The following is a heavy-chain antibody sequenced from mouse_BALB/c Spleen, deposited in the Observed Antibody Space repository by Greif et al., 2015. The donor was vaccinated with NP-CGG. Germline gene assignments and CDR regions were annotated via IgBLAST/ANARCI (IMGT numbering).Heavy chain of an antibody. CDR3: ARRTGTEAMDY. Sequence: LVDSGPELVKPGASVKISCKASGYTFTDYYINWVKQKPGQGLEWIGWIYPGSGNTKNNEKFKGKATFTVDTSSSTAYMQLSSLSSEDTAVYFCARRTGTEAMDYWGQGTSVTVSS. CDR2: IYPGSGNT. D-gene: IGHD4-1*01. CDR1: GYTFTDYY. V-gene: IGHV1-84*02. J-gene: IGHJ4*01.